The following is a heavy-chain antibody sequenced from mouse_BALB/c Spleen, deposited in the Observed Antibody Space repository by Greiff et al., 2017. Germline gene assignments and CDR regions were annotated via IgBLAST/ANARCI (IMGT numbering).Heavy chain of an antibody. CDR1: GYSITSGYY. CDR3: ARDDYYRTTGNAMDD. CDR2: ISYDGSN. J-gene: IGHJ4*01. Sequence: EVKLQESGPGLVKPSQSLSLTCSVTGYSITSGYYWNWIRQFPGNKLEWMGYISYDGSNNYNPSLKNRISITRDTSKNQFFLKLNSVTTEDTATYYCARDDYYRTTGNAMDDWGQGTSVTVSS. V-gene: IGHV3-6*02. D-gene: IGHD2-14*01.